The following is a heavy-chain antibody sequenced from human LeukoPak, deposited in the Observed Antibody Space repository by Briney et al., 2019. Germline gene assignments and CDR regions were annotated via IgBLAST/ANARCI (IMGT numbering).Heavy chain of an antibody. V-gene: IGHV3-21*01. Sequence: GGSLRLSCAASGVTFSIYSMNWVRQAPGKGLEWVSSISSSRSYIYYADSVKRRFTISRDNAKSSLYLQMNSLRAEDTAVYYCARGGSRYCSSTSCPPPDYWGQGPLVTVSS. CDR2: ISSSRSYI. J-gene: IGHJ4*02. D-gene: IGHD2-2*01. CDR3: ARGGSRYCSSTSCPPPDY. CDR1: GVTFSIYS.